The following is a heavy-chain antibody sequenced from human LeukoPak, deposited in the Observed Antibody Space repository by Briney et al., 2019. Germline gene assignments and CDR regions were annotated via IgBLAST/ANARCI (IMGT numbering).Heavy chain of an antibody. D-gene: IGHD3-22*01. Sequence: ASVKVSCKASGGTFSSYAISWVRQAPGQGLEWMGGIIPIFGTANYAQKFQGRVTITADESTSTAYMELSSLRSEDTAVYYCARGRDYYDSSGYYSQDAFDIWGQGTMVTVSS. CDR2: IIPIFGTA. V-gene: IGHV1-69*01. J-gene: IGHJ3*02. CDR3: ARGRDYYDSSGYYSQDAFDI. CDR1: GGTFSSYA.